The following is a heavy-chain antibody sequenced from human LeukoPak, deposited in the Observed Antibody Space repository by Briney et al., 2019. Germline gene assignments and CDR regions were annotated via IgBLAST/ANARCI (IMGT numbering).Heavy chain of an antibody. J-gene: IGHJ4*02. Sequence: SVKVSCKASGGTFSTYSINWVRQAPGQGLEWMGGIIPMFGSPNYAQKFQGRVTITADASTSTAYMELRSLTSGDTAVYFCARWAGSCTANNCYMPLDYWGQGTLVTVS. CDR1: GGTFSTYS. CDR3: ARWAGSCTANNCYMPLDY. D-gene: IGHD1-1*01. CDR2: IIPMFGSP. V-gene: IGHV1-69*13.